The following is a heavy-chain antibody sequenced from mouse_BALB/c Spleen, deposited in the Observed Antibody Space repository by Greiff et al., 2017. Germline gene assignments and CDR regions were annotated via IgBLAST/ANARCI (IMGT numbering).Heavy chain of an antibody. CDR2: ISYSGST. Sequence: EVKLVESGPGLVKPSQSLSLTCTVTGYSITSDYAWNWIRQFPGNKLEWMGYISYSGSTSYNPSLKSRISITRDTSKNQFFLQLNSVTTEDTATYYCAREGRGAYWGQGTLVTVSA. V-gene: IGHV3-2*02. CDR1: GYSITSDYA. J-gene: IGHJ3*01. D-gene: IGHD1-1*01. CDR3: AREGRGAY.